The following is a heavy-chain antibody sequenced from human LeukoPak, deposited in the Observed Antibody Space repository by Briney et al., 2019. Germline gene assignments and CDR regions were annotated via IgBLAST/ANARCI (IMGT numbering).Heavy chain of an antibody. J-gene: IGHJ3*02. CDR1: GFSFSSYW. Sequence: GGSLRPSCAASGFSFSSYWMSWVRQAPGKGLERVANIKPDGSDKRYVDSVKGRFTISRDNAKNSLYLQMNSLRGDDTAVYYCTRNYNNAFDIWGQGTMVTVS. CDR3: TRNYNNAFDI. D-gene: IGHD3-22*01. V-gene: IGHV3-7*01. CDR2: IKPDGSDK.